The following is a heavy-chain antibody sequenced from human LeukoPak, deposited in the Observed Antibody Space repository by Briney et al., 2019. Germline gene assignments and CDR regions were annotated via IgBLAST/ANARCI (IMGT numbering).Heavy chain of an antibody. CDR3: TRDFGSIVVVTAIVD. J-gene: IGHJ4*02. CDR2: IKPDGSDE. Sequence: PGGSLRLSCAASGFTFSSYAMSWVRQAPGKGLEWVANIKPDGSDEYYVDSVKGRFTISRDNAKNSLYLQMNSLRAEDTAIYYCTRDFGSIVVVTAIVDWGQGTLVTVSS. CDR1: GFTFSSYA. D-gene: IGHD2-21*02. V-gene: IGHV3-7*01.